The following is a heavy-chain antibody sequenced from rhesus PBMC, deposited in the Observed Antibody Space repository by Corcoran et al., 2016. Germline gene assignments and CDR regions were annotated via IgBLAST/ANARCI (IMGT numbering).Heavy chain of an antibody. J-gene: IGHJ4*01. CDR3: ARGGYCSSTYCSSGDY. D-gene: IGHD2-15*01. Sequence: QVQLQESGPAVVKPSETLSLTCAASGGSFIRIHLCRWIRQSPWKWLGWFGGFYGSGGSTEYNPSLKSRVTISKDTSKNQLSLKLSSVTAADTAVYYCARGGYCSSTYCSSGDYWGQGVLVTVSS. CDR2: FYGSGGST. V-gene: IGHV4-93*01. CDR1: GGSFIRIHL.